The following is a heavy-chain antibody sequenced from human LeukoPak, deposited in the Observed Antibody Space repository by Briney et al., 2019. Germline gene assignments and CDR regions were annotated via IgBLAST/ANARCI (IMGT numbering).Heavy chain of an antibody. Sequence: ASVKVSCKTSGYTFTNFRIHWVRQAPGQGVEWMGWISPYNGYTEYEQKLQGRLTMTTDTSTTTAHMELRSLTFDGTAIYYRARRFSYRLPDYWGQGTLVTVSS. CDR2: ISPYNGYT. CDR3: ARRFSYRLPDY. D-gene: IGHD1-26*01. CDR1: GYTFTNFR. J-gene: IGHJ4*02. V-gene: IGHV1-18*01.